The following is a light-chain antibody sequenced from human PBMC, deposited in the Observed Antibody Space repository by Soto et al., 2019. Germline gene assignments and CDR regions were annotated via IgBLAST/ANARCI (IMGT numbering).Light chain of an antibody. V-gene: IGKV1-5*01. Sequence: DIQMTQSPSTLSAPVGDRVTITCRASQSISSWLAWYQQKPGKAPKLLIYDASSLESGVPSRFSGSGSGTEFSLTISSLQPDDFATYYCQQYNSLWTFGQGTKVEIK. CDR3: QQYNSLWT. CDR1: QSISSW. J-gene: IGKJ1*01. CDR2: DAS.